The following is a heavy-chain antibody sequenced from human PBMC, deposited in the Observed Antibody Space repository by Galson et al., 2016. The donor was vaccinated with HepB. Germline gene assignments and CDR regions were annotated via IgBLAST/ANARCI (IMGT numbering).Heavy chain of an antibody. Sequence: SLRLSCAASGFTFRSYAMNWVRQAPGKGLEWVSSISGSGGTTYYTDSMKGRFTISRDNSKNTLYLQMNSLRAEDTAVYYCAKDVDAMVRGVIPYWGQGTLVTVSS. CDR3: AKDVDAMVRGVIPY. D-gene: IGHD3-10*01. V-gene: IGHV3-23*01. J-gene: IGHJ4*02. CDR1: GFTFRSYA. CDR2: ISGSGGTT.